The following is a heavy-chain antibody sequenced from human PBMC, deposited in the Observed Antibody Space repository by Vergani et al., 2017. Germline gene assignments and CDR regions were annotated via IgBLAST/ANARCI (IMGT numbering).Heavy chain of an antibody. Sequence: EVMLVQSGAEVKKPGESLKISCKYSESSFISNEIAWVRQMSGKGLQWMGNINPIDSKIAYSPSFQGQAIMSLDKSITTAYLQWRSLKASDTAIYYCARMARDGYNMGGWFDPWGQGTLVTVSS. V-gene: IGHV5-51*03. CDR2: INPIDSKI. J-gene: IGHJ5*02. D-gene: IGHD5-24*01. CDR1: ESSFISNE. CDR3: ARMARDGYNMGGWFDP.